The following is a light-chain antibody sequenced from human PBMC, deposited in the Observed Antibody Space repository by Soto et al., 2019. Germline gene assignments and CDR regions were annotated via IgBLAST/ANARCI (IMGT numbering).Light chain of an antibody. Sequence: QSALTQPRSVSGSPGQSVTISCTGTGSDVGGYNYVSWYQQYPGKAPKLMIYDVSNRPSGAPDRFSGSKSGNTASLTISGLQAEDEADYYCISYTSSTAYVFGTGTKVTVL. J-gene: IGLJ1*01. CDR1: GSDVGGYNY. CDR3: ISYTSSTAYV. CDR2: DVS. V-gene: IGLV2-11*01.